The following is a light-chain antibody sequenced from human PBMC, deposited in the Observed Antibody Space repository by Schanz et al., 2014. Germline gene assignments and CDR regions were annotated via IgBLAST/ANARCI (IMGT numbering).Light chain of an antibody. CDR2: EVS. CDR3: SSYTSSSSLWV. CDR1: SSDVGKYDH. V-gene: IGLV2-18*02. J-gene: IGLJ3*02. Sequence: QSALTQPPSVSGSPGQSVTISCTGTSSDVGKYDHVSWYQQPPGTAPKLMIYEVSNRPSGVPDRFSGSKSGNTASLTISGLQAEDEADYYCSSYTSSSSLWVFGGGTKLTVL.